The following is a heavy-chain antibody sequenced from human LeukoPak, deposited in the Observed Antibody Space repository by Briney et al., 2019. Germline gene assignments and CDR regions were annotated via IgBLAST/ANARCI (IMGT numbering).Heavy chain of an antibody. CDR3: ARDQRLYYGSGSYNPWYFDL. CDR1: GYTFTSYA. CDR2: IHAGNGNT. V-gene: IGHV1-3*01. Sequence: ASVKVSCKASGYTFTSYAMHWVRQAPGQRLEWMGWIHAGNGNTKYSQKFQGRVTITRDTSASTAYMELSSLRSEDTAVYYCARDQRLYYGSGSYNPWYFDLWGRGTLVTVSS. J-gene: IGHJ2*01. D-gene: IGHD3-10*01.